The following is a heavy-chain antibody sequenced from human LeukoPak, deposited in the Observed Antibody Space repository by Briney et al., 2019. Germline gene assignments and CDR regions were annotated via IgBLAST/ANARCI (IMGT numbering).Heavy chain of an antibody. D-gene: IGHD3-10*01. V-gene: IGHV1-8*02. J-gene: IGHJ6*03. CDR3: ARAFRYYYGSGSYYNRVGYYYYYMDV. CDR1: GYTFTSYD. Sequence: ASVKVSCKASGYTFTSYDINWVRQATGQGLEWMGWMNPNSGNTGYAQKFQGRVTMTRNTSISTAYMEPSSLRSEDTAVYYCARAFRYYYGSGSYYNRVGYYYYYMDVWGKGTTVTISS. CDR2: MNPNSGNT.